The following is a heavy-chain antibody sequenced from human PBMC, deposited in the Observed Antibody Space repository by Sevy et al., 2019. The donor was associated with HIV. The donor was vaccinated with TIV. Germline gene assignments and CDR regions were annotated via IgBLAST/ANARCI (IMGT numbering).Heavy chain of an antibody. D-gene: IGHD6-19*01. Sequence: SQTLSLTCAISGDSVSSNSAAWNWIRQSPSRGLEWLGRTYYRSKWYNDYAVSVKSRITINPDTSKNQFSLQWNSVTPDGTAVDDSAGEDSSGPKGGEPPFSYYYGMDVWGQGTTVTVSS. CDR3: AGEDSSGPKGGEPPFSYYYGMDV. V-gene: IGHV6-1*01. CDR2: TYYRSKWYN. J-gene: IGHJ6*02. CDR1: GDSVSSNSAA.